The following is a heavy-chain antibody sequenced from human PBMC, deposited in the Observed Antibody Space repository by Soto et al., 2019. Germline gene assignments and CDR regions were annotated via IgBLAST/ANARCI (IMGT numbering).Heavy chain of an antibody. Sequence: EVQLVVSGGGLVQPGGSLRLSCAASGFTVTKYFMTWVRQAPGKGLEWVSVISNGGGTYYADSVKGRFTISRDNSKNTLYLQINTLRAEDTAVYYCARDEFGGAYDFWHGGQGTLLIVSS. CDR3: ARDEFGGAYDFWH. V-gene: IGHV3-66*01. CDR1: GFTVTKYF. J-gene: IGHJ4*02. CDR2: ISNGGGT. D-gene: IGHD3-3*01.